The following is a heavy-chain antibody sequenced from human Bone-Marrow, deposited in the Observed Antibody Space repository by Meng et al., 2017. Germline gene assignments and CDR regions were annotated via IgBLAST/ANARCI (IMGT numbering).Heavy chain of an antibody. CDR2: ISGSGGST. CDR3: AKESHDILTGYYWMAEAEDYFDY. CDR1: GFTFSSYA. V-gene: IGHV3-23*01. D-gene: IGHD3-9*01. Sequence: ETLSLTCAASGFTFSSYAMSWVRQAPGKGLEWVSAISGSGGSTYYADSVKGRFTISRDNSKNTLYLQMNSLRAEDTAVYYCAKESHDILTGYYWMAEAEDYFDYWGQGTLVTVSS. J-gene: IGHJ4*02.